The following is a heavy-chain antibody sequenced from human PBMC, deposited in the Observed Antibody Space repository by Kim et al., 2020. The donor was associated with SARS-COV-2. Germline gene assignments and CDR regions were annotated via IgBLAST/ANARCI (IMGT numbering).Heavy chain of an antibody. CDR2: IYPGDSDT. CDR1: GYSFTSYW. Sequence: GESLKISCKGSGYSFTSYWIGWVRQMPGKGLEWMGIIYPGDSDTRYSPSFQGQVTISADKSISTAYLQWSSLKASDTAMYYCARTPYSNSGWGYYYYGMDVWGQGTTVTVSS. J-gene: IGHJ6*02. D-gene: IGHD4-4*01. CDR3: ARTPYSNSGWGYYYYGMDV. V-gene: IGHV5-51*01.